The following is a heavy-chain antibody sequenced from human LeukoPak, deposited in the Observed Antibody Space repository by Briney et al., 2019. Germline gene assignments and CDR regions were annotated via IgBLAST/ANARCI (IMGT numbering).Heavy chain of an antibody. D-gene: IGHD2-15*01. CDR2: ISGSGGST. Sequence: GGSLRLSCAASGFTFSSYAMSWVRQAPGKGLEWVSAISGSGGSTYYADSVKGRFTISRDNSKNTLYLQMNSLRAEDTAVYYCAKGLDYCSGGSCYTFDYWGQGTLVTVSS. CDR3: AKGLDYCSGGSCYTFDY. CDR1: GFTFSSYA. V-gene: IGHV3-23*01. J-gene: IGHJ4*02.